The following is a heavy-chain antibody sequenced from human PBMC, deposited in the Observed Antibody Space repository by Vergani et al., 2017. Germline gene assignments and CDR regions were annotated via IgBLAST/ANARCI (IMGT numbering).Heavy chain of an antibody. D-gene: IGHD6-13*01. Sequence: QVQLQQWGAGLLKPSETLSLTCAVYGGSFSGYYWSWIRQPPGKGLEWIGEINHSGSTNYNPSLKSRVTISVDTSKNQFSLKLSSVTAADTAVYYCARDSQQDNWFDPWGQGTLVTVSS. J-gene: IGHJ5*02. CDR3: ARDSQQDNWFDP. CDR2: INHSGST. V-gene: IGHV4-34*01. CDR1: GGSFSGYY.